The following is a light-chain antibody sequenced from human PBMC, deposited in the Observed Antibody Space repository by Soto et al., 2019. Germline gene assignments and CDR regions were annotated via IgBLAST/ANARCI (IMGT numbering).Light chain of an antibody. Sequence: QSVLTQPASVSGSPGQSITISCTGTSSDVGAYNFASWYQQHPGKAPKLIISEVSNRPSGVSNRFSGSKSGTAASLTISGLQTEDEADYFCFSFTTDWTHVFGTGTKVTVL. CDR2: EVS. CDR3: FSFTTDWTHV. J-gene: IGLJ1*01. CDR1: SSDVGAYNF. V-gene: IGLV2-14*01.